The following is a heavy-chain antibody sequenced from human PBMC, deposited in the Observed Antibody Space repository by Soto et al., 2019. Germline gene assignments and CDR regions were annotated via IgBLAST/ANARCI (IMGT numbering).Heavy chain of an antibody. CDR1: GFTFSNAW. V-gene: IGHV3-15*07. D-gene: IGHD3-10*01. J-gene: IGHJ6*02. CDR3: TTAQNYGSGRTGYYGMDV. CDR2: IKSKTDGGTT. Sequence: GGSLRLSCAASGFTFSNAWMNWVRQAPGKGLEWVGRIKSKTDGGTTDYAAPVKGRFTISRDDSKNTLYLQMNSLKTEDTAVYYCTTAQNYGSGRTGYYGMDVWGQGTTVTVSS.